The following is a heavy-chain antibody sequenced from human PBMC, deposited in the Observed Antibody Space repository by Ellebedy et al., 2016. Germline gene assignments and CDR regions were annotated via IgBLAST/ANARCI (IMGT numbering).Heavy chain of an antibody. CDR1: GFTFSSYG. J-gene: IGHJ6*03. D-gene: IGHD6-19*01. Sequence: GGSLRLSXAASGFTFSSYGMHWVRQAPGKGLEWVAVISYDGSNKYYADSVKGRFTISRDNSKNTLYLQMNSLRAEDTAVYYCARDWYSSGSSYYYYYMDVWGKGTTVTVSS. V-gene: IGHV3-30*03. CDR2: ISYDGSNK. CDR3: ARDWYSSGSSYYYYYMDV.